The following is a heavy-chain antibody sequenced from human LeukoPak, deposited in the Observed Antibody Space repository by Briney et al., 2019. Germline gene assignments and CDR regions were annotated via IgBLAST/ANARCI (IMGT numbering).Heavy chain of an antibody. D-gene: IGHD2-2*01. CDR1: GGTFSSYA. J-gene: IGHJ5*02. V-gene: IGHV1-69*01. CDR2: IIPIFGTA. CDR3: AIAGVVPAAYSWFDP. Sequence: GSSVKVSCKASGGTFSSYAISWVRQAPGQGLEWMGGIIPIFGTANYAQKFQGRVTITADESPSTAYMELSSLRSEDTAVYYCAIAGVVPAAYSWFDPWGQGTLVTVSS.